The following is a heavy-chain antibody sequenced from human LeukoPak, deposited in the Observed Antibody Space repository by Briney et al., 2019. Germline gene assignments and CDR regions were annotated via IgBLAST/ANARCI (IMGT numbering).Heavy chain of an antibody. CDR3: ANYDSSGYYYINDAFDI. J-gene: IGHJ3*02. Sequence: PGGSLRLSCAASGFTFSIYAMSWVRQAPGKGLEWVSAISGSGGSTYYADSVKGRFTISRDNSKNTLYLQMNSLRAEDTAVYYCANYDSSGYYYINDAFDIWGQGTMVTVSS. D-gene: IGHD3-22*01. V-gene: IGHV3-23*01. CDR1: GFTFSIYA. CDR2: ISGSGGST.